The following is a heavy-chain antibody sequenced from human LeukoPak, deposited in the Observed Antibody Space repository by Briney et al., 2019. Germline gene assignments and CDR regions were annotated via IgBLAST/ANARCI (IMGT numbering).Heavy chain of an antibody. D-gene: IGHD6-13*01. CDR1: GYTFTSYG. CDR2: ISAYNGNT. V-gene: IGHV1-18*01. J-gene: IGHJ6*03. Sequence: WASVKVSCKASGYTFTSYGISWVRQAPGQGLEWMGWISAYNGNTNYAQKLQGRVTMTTDTSTSTAYMELRSLRSDDTAVYYCARGSHSSSWYLYGGYYYYYMDVWGKGTTVTVSS. CDR3: ARGSHSSSWYLYGGYYYYYMDV.